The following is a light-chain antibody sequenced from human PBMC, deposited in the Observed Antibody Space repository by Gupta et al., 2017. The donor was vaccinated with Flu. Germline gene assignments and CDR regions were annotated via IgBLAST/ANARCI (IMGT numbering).Light chain of an antibody. CDR3: LHHDSYPLS. Sequence: DIQMTQSPSSLSASVGDRVTITCRASQGIRNALAWYQQKSGKAPKRLIYGATSLQSGVPSRFSGSGSGTDFTLTISSRQPEDFATYYCLHHDSYPLSFGGGTKVEIK. CDR2: GAT. J-gene: IGKJ4*01. V-gene: IGKV1-17*01. CDR1: QGIRNA.